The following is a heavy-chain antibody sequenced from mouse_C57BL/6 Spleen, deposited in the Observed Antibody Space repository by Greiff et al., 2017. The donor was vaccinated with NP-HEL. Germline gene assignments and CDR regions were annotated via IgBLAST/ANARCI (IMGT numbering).Heavy chain of an antibody. D-gene: IGHD4-1*01. J-gene: IGHJ3*01. Sequence: QVTLKESGPGILQSSQTLSLTCSFSGFSLSTSGMGVSWIRQPSGKGLEWLAHIYWDDGKRYNPSLKSRLTISKDTSRNQVFLKITSVDTADTATYYCARSWKTGTAWFAYWGQGTLVTVSA. CDR3: ARSWKTGTAWFAY. CDR1: GFSLSTSGMG. CDR2: IYWDDGK. V-gene: IGHV8-12*01.